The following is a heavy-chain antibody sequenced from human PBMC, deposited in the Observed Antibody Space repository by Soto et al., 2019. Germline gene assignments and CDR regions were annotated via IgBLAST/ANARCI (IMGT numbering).Heavy chain of an antibody. CDR2: ISGSGGTT. D-gene: IGHD6-25*01. CDR3: AKFFVGTGGSSGWPWPFHY. Sequence: EVQLLESGGGLVQPGRSLRLSCAASGFTFSSYAMSWVRQAPGKGLEWVSAISGSGGTTYYAASVKGRFTISRDNSKNTLLLQMNRMRAEVTAVYYCAKFFVGTGGSSGWPWPFHYGGQGTLVTVSP. CDR1: GFTFSSYA. V-gene: IGHV3-23*01. J-gene: IGHJ4*02.